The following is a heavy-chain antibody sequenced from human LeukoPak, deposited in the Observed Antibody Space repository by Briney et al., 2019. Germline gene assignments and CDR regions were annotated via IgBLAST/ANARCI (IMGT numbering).Heavy chain of an antibody. J-gene: IGHJ4*02. CDR1: GYTLASYG. D-gene: IGHD4-17*01. Sequence: ASVKVSCKASGYTLASYGINWMRQAPGQGLEWMGWISTQSGNTNYAQKVQGRLTLTTDRSTNTAYMELRSLRSDDTAVYYCARGAYGDKWGQGTMVTVSS. CDR2: ISTQSGNT. V-gene: IGHV1-18*01. CDR3: ARGAYGDK.